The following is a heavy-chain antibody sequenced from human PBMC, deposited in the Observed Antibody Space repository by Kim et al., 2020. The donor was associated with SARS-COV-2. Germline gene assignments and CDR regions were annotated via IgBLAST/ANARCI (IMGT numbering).Heavy chain of an antibody. CDR3: ARAGDYYYYYYMDV. Sequence: YAQKFQGRVTITADEATSTAYMELSSLRSEDTAVYYCARAGDYYYYYYMDVWGKGTTVTVSS. D-gene: IGHD3-10*01. V-gene: IGHV1-69*01. J-gene: IGHJ6*03.